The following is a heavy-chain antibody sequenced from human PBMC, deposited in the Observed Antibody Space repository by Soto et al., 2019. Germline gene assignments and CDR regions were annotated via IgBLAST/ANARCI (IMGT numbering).Heavy chain of an antibody. Sequence: GGSLRLSCAASGFTFSSYNMNWVRQAPGKGLEWVSYISSSGRSIYYADSVQGRFTISRDNAKNSVYLQMNSLRDEDTAVYYCVRYAAYGNCQRGVVDLWGQGTLVTVSS. V-gene: IGHV3-48*02. CDR1: GFTFSSYN. CDR3: VRYAAYGNCQRGVVDL. CDR2: ISSSGRSI. J-gene: IGHJ5*01. D-gene: IGHD1-1*01.